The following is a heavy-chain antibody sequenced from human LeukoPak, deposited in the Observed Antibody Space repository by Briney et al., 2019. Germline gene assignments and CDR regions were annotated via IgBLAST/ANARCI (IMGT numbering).Heavy chain of an antibody. D-gene: IGHD3-22*01. CDR3: ARGRDSSGYYGRRYYFDY. Sequence: PSETLSLTXAVYGGSFSGYYWSWIRQPPGKGLEWIGEINHSGSTNYNPSLKSRVTISVDTSKNQFSLKLSSVTAADTAVYYCARGRDSSGYYGRRYYFDYWGQGTLVTVSS. CDR2: INHSGST. J-gene: IGHJ4*02. CDR1: GGSFSGYY. V-gene: IGHV4-34*01.